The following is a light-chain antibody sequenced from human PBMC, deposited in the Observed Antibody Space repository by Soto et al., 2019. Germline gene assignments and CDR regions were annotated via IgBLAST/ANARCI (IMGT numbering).Light chain of an antibody. Sequence: EILMTQSPATLSVSPWEIATLSCRASHRVNTYLAWYQQKPGQAPRLLIYGASTRATGIPARFSGSGSGTEFTLTISSLQSEDFAVYYCQQYNNWPPAFGGGTKVDIK. CDR1: HRVNTY. CDR3: QQYNNWPPA. J-gene: IGKJ4*01. V-gene: IGKV3-15*01. CDR2: GAS.